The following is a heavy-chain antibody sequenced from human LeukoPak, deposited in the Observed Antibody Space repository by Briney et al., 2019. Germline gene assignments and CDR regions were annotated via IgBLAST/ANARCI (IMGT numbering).Heavy chain of an antibody. CDR1: GFNFSNAY. CDR2: IKSKADGGTA. V-gene: IGHV3-15*01. Sequence: GGSLRLSCAASGFNFSNAYMSWVRQAPGKGLEWVGRIKSKADGGTADYAAPVTGRFTISRDDSRHTVYLQMSSLKIEDTGVCYCLTTRWGQGTLVTVSS. J-gene: IGHJ4*02. CDR3: LTTR.